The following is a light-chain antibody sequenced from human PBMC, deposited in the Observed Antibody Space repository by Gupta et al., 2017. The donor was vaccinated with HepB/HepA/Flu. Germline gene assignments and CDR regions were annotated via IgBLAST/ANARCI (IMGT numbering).Light chain of an antibody. V-gene: IGKV2-24*01. J-gene: IGKJ2*01. CDR3: KQVKQFPYT. CDR2: KSS. Sequence: DIVMTQTPLSSPVTLGQPASISCRSSQSLVHSDGNNYLSWLQQRPGQPPRLLIYKSSNRGSGVPDRFSGSGAGTDFTLKISRVEAEDVGVYYCKQVKQFPYTFGQGTKVEIK. CDR1: QSLVHSDGNNY.